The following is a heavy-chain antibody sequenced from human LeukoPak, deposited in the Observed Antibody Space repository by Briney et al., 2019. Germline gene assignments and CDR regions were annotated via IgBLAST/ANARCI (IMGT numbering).Heavy chain of an antibody. CDR2: ISWNSGSI. CDR1: GFTFSSYA. V-gene: IGHV3-9*01. CDR3: AKDNGRDDILTGYADH. J-gene: IGHJ5*02. Sequence: GGSLRLSCAASGFTFSSYAMSWVRQAPGKGLEWVSGISWNSGSIGYADSVKGRFTISRDNTKNSLYLQMNSLRAEDTALYYCAKDNGRDDILTGYADHWGQGTPVTVSS. D-gene: IGHD3-9*01.